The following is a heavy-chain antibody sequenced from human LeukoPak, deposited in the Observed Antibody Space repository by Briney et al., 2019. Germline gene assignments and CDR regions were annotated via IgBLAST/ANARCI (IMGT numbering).Heavy chain of an antibody. CDR2: VSGDGDSA. J-gene: IGHJ4*02. CDR1: GFTFDEHA. Sequence: GSLRLSCAASGFTFDEHAMHWVRQAPGKGLEWVSLVSGDGDSADYADSVKGRFTISRDNSKNSLHLHINNLRTEDTAFYYCAKDSAPMTTVKTTFDYWGQGTSVTVSS. V-gene: IGHV3-43*02. CDR3: AKDSAPMTTVKTTFDY. D-gene: IGHD4-17*01.